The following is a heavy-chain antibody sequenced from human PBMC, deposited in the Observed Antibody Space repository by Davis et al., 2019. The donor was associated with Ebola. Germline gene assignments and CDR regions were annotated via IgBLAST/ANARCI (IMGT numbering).Heavy chain of an antibody. J-gene: IGHJ6*02. Sequence: MPSETLSLTCAVYGGSFSGYYWSWIRQPPGKGLEWIGEINHSGSTNYNPSLKSRVTISVDTSKNQFSLNLRSVTAADTAVFYCARRTRSESFGLHGMDVWGQGTMVTVSS. CDR1: GGSFSGYY. D-gene: IGHD2-2*01. V-gene: IGHV4-34*01. CDR3: ARRTRSESFGLHGMDV. CDR2: INHSGST.